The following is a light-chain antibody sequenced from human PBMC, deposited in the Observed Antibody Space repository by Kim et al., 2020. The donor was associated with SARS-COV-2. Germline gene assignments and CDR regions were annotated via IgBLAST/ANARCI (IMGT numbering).Light chain of an antibody. CDR1: KVGDKY. V-gene: IGLV3-1*01. J-gene: IGLJ2*01. Sequence: VSQGQTASITCSGDKVGDKYACWYQQKPGQSPVLVIYQDSKRPSGIPERFSGSNSGNTATLTISGTQAMDEADYYCQAWDSSTVVFGGGTQLTVL. CDR3: QAWDSSTVV. CDR2: QDS.